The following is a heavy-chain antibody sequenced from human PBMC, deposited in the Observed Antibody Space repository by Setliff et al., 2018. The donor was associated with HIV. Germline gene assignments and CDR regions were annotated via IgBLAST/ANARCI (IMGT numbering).Heavy chain of an antibody. J-gene: IGHJ6*03. CDR1: GGSFSGYY. D-gene: IGHD3-10*01. CDR2: INHSGST. CDR3: ARGRDYYGSGSYFNGMANSYYFMDV. V-gene: IGHV4-34*01. Sequence: SETLSLTCAVYGGSFSGYYWSWIRQPPGKGLEWTGEINHSGSTNYTPSLKSRVTISVDTSKNQFSRRLSSVTAADTAVYYCARGRDYYGSGSYFNGMANSYYFMDVWGKGTTVTVSS.